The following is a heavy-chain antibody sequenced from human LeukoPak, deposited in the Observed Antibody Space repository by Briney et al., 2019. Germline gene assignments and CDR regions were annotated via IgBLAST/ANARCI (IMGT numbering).Heavy chain of an antibody. CDR3: ARGLNYYDSSGYSFLFDY. D-gene: IGHD3-22*01. CDR2: IIPIFGTA. V-gene: IGHV1-69*13. Sequence: ASVKVSCKASGGTFGSYAISWVRQAPGQGLEWMGGIIPIFGTANYAQKFQGRVTITADESTSTTYMELSSLRSEDTAVYYCARGLNYYDSSGYSFLFDYWGQGTLVTVSS. CDR1: GGTFGSYA. J-gene: IGHJ4*02.